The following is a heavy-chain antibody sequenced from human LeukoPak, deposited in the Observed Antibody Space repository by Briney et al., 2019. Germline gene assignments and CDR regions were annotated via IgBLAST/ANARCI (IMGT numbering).Heavy chain of an antibody. CDR3: ARDSATVTSTSSWFDP. Sequence: GGSLRLSCAASGFTFSSYGMHWVRQAPGKGLEWVSSLSSRSRYIYYADSLKGRFTISRDNAKNSLYLQMNSLRAEDTAVYYCARDSATVTSTSSWFDPWGQGTLVTVSS. D-gene: IGHD4-17*01. J-gene: IGHJ5*02. CDR1: GFTFSSYG. CDR2: LSSRSRYI. V-gene: IGHV3-21*01.